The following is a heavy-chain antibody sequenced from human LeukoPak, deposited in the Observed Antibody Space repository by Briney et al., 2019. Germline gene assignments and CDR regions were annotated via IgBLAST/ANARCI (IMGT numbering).Heavy chain of an antibody. Sequence: GASVKVSCKASGGTFSRNGISWVRQAPGEGLEWMGGIIPFFGTANYAQKFQGRVTMTRDMSTSTVFMELSSLRSEDTAVYFCAREPPSTGYYDYWGQGTLVTVSS. V-gene: IGHV1-69*05. J-gene: IGHJ4*02. CDR2: IIPFFGTA. CDR3: AREPPSTGYYDY. D-gene: IGHD1-1*01. CDR1: GGTFSRNG.